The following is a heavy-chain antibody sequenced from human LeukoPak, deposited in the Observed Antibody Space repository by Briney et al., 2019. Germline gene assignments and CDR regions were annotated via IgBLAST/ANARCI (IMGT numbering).Heavy chain of an antibody. D-gene: IGHD2-15*01. CDR3: ARPPSVVAVVAVDY. CDR1: GFTFNSYA. V-gene: IGHV3-23*01. J-gene: IGHJ4*02. CDR2: ISGSGGGT. Sequence: GGSLRLSCAASGFTFNSYAMNWVRQAPGKGLEWVSSISGSGGGTDYADSVKGRFTISRDNSKNTLYLQMNSLRAEDTAVYYCARPPSVVAVVAVDYWGQGTLVTVSS.